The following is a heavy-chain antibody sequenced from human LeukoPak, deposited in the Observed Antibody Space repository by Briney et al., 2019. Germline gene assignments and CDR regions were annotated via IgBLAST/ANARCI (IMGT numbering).Heavy chain of an antibody. CDR3: VKDKTAWLFGGEYYHYGMDV. V-gene: IGHV3-9*01. CDR2: INWNRRKI. Sequence: GRSLRLSCATSGFTFDDSAMHWVRQAPGKGLEWGAGINWNRRKIGYADSVRGRFTISTDSAKNSLYLQMNSLRPEDTALYYCVKDKTAWLFGGEYYHYGMDVWGQGTTVIVSS. J-gene: IGHJ6*02. D-gene: IGHD3-22*01. CDR1: GFTFDDSA.